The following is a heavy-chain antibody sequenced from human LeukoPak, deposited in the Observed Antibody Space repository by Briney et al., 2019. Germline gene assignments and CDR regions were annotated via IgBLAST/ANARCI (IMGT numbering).Heavy chain of an antibody. V-gene: IGHV1-46*01. J-gene: IGHJ5*02. Sequence: ASVKVSCKASGYTFTSHLMHWVRQAPGQGLEWMGLIIPTGGSTTYAQKFQGRLTITMDTSTSTVYMELSSLGSEDTAIYFCVREGYYSSGSGDEKAFDHWAQGTLVTVSS. CDR1: GYTFTSHL. CDR2: IIPTGGST. CDR3: VREGYYSSGSGDEKAFDH. D-gene: IGHD3-10*01.